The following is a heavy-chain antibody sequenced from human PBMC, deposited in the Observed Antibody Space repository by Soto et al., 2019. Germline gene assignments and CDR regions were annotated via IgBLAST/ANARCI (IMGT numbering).Heavy chain of an antibody. CDR3: VRDDDGGPKAFEI. V-gene: IGHV3-30*19. J-gene: IGHJ3*02. CDR2: ISRDGSKQ. D-gene: IGHD3-16*01. CDR1: GFTFSNYG. Sequence: QVHLVESGGGVVQPERSLRLYCVASGFTFSNYGMHWVRHVPGKGLEWVSLISRDGSKQYYTDYVKGRFTISRDNSKNLLSLQMNNLRVEDTSVYYCVRDDDGGPKAFEIWGQGTMVTVSS.